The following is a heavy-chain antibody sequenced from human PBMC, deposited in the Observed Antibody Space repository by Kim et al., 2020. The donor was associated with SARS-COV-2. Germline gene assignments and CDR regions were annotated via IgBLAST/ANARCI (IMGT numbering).Heavy chain of an antibody. J-gene: IGHJ4*01. CDR1: GFTFSSYG. V-gene: IGHV3-30*18. CDR2: ISYDGKNK. CDR3: AKEDAVAVAGGFDC. D-gene: IGHD6-19*01. Sequence: GGSLRLSCAVSGFTFSSYGMHWVRQAPGKGLEWVAVISYDGKNKYYGEAVKGRFTISRDNSKNTLDLQIHSLRVEDTAVYYCAKEDAVAVAGGFDCWGHGPLVTVS.